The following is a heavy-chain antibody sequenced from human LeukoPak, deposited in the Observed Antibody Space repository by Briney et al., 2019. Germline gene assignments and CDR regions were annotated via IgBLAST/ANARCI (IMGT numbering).Heavy chain of an antibody. CDR1: GFTFSSYA. CDR3: ASNTVVTRYYFDY. D-gene: IGHD4-23*01. Sequence: GGSLRPSCAASGFTFSSYAMHWVRQAPGKGLEWVAVISYDGSNKYYADSVKGRFTISRDNSKNTLYLQMNSLRAEDTAVYYCASNTVVTRYYFDYWGQGTLVTVSS. CDR2: ISYDGSNK. J-gene: IGHJ4*02. V-gene: IGHV3-30-3*01.